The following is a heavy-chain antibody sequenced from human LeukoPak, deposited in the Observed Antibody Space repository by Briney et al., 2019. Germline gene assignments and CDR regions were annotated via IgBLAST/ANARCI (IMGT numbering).Heavy chain of an antibody. CDR1: GFTFSNYG. J-gene: IGHJ4*02. D-gene: IGHD1-26*01. V-gene: IGHV3-30*18. CDR3: AKDRSIGTCYTFDH. Sequence: GGSLRLSCAASGFTFSNYGMHWVRQAPGKGLEWVAVISYDGSNKYYADSVKGRFTVSRDNSKNSLYLQMSSLTAADTAVYYCAKDRSIGTCYTFDHWGQGTLVTVSS. CDR2: ISYDGSNK.